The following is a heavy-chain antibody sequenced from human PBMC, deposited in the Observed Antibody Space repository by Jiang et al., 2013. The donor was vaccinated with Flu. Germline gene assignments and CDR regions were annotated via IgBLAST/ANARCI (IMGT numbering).Heavy chain of an antibody. D-gene: IGHD5-12*01. CDR1: GGSISSSSYY. CDR2: IYYSGST. Sequence: CTVSGGSISSSSYYWGWIRQPPGKGLEWIGSIYYSGSTYYNPSLKSRVTISVDTSKNQFSLKLSSVTAADTAVYYCARRGYSEDFDYWGQGTLVTVSS. V-gene: IGHV4-39*01. J-gene: IGHJ4*02. CDR3: ARRGYSEDFDY.